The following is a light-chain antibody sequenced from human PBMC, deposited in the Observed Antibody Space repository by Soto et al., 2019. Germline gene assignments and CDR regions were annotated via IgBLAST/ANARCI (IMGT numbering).Light chain of an antibody. CDR3: QQRSNWPPVIT. CDR2: DAS. Sequence: EIVLTQSPATLSLSPGERATLSCRASQTFSSHLAWYQQKPGQAPRLLIYDASKRATGIPARFSGRGSGTDFTLTISSLEPEDFAGDYCQQRSNWPPVITFGQGTRLEIK. CDR1: QTFSSH. J-gene: IGKJ5*01. V-gene: IGKV3-11*01.